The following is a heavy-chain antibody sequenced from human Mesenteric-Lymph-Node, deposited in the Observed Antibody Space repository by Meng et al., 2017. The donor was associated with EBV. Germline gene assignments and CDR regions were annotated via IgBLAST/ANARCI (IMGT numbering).Heavy chain of an antibody. CDR2: ISHSGST. CDR3: ASVFVNTAMVIPYFNY. CDR1: GDSISSSNW. V-gene: IGHV4-4*02. J-gene: IGHJ4*02. D-gene: IGHD5-18*01. Sequence: QVQLQASGPGLVKPSGTLSLTCPVSGDSISSSNWWSWVRQPPGKGLEWIGEISHSGSTNYNPSLKSRVIMSLDKSKSQFSLKLNSATAADTAVYYCASVFVNTAMVIPYFNYWGQGTLVTVSS.